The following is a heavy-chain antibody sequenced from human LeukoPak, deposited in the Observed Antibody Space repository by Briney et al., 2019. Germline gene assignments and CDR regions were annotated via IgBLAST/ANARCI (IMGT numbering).Heavy chain of an antibody. D-gene: IGHD3-10*01. CDR2: IKQDGSEK. J-gene: IGHJ6*03. CDR1: RFTFSSFS. Sequence: GGSLRLSCVASRFTFSSFSVSWVRQAPGKGLEWVANIKQDGSEKYYVDSVKGRFTISRDNAKNSLYLQMNSLRAEDTAVYYCARSTITMVRGVIKTTTTWYSYYYMDVWGKGTTVTVSS. V-gene: IGHV3-7*01. CDR3: ARSTITMVRGVIKTTTTWYSYYYMDV.